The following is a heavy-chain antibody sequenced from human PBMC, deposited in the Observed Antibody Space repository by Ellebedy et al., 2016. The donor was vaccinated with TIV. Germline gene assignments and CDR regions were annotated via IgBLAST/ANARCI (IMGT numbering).Heavy chain of an antibody. CDR1: GFTSGDYA. CDR3: TRDLTTVTLPGG. V-gene: IGHV3-49*03. CDR2: IRSKAYGGTT. D-gene: IGHD4-17*01. J-gene: IGHJ4*02. Sequence: GESLKISXTASGFTSGDYAMSWFRQAPGKGLEWVGFIRSKAYGGTTEYAASVKGRFTISRDDSKSIAYLQMNSLKTEDTAVYYCTRDLTTVTLPGGWGQGTLVTVSS.